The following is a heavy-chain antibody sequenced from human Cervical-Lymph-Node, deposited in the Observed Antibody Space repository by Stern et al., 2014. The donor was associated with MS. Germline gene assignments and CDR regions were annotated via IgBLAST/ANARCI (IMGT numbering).Heavy chain of an antibody. J-gene: IGHJ6*02. V-gene: IGHV3-13*01. Sequence: EVHLVESGGGLVQPGGSLRLSCAASGFTFSSYDMHWVRQATGKGLEWVSTIGTAGDTYYPGSVKGRFTISRENAKNSLYLQRNSLRAGDTAVYYCARNRHGYYYYGMDVWGQGTTVTVSS. CDR3: ARNRHGYYYYGMDV. CDR2: IGTAGDT. D-gene: IGHD1-14*01. CDR1: GFTFSSYD.